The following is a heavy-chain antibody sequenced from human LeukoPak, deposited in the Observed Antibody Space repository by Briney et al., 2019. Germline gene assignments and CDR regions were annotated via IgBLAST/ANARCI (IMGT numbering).Heavy chain of an antibody. D-gene: IGHD2-21*02. J-gene: IGHJ4*02. CDR2: ISAYNGNR. CDR3: ARDGGGDSWGYFDC. V-gene: IGHV1-18*01. Sequence: GASVKVSCKASGYAFTRYGISWVRQAPGQGVEGMGWISAYNGNRNSAQKFQGRVTMTTDTSTSTVYMELRSLRSDDTAVYYCARDGGGDSWGYFDCWGQGTLVTVSS. CDR1: GYAFTRYG.